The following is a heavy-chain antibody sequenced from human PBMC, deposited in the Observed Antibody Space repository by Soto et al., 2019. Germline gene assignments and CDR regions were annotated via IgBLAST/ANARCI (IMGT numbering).Heavy chain of an antibody. CDR2: IKEDGSET. D-gene: IGHD2-15*01. J-gene: IGHJ3*02. CDR3: ARSMGWRDALDN. V-gene: IGHV3-7*01. CDR1: GFTFRNYW. Sequence: EVQLVESGGGLVQSGGSLRLSCAASGFTFRNYWMTWVRQAPGQGPVWVANIKEDGSETYYVDYVKGRFTISRDNAENSRYLQMDSLRDEDTGVYPCARSMGWRDALDNWGQGTMVTVSS.